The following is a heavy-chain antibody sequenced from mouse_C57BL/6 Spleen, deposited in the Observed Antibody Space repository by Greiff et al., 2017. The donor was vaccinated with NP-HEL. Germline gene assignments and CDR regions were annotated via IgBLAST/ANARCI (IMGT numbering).Heavy chain of an antibody. V-gene: IGHV5-9*01. J-gene: IGHJ2*01. CDR1: GFTFSSYT. CDR2: ISGGGGNT. D-gene: IGHD1-1*01. Sequence: EVKLVESGGGLVKPGGSLKLSCAASGFTFSSYTMSWVRQTPEKRLEWVATISGGGGNTYYPDRLKGRVTITRDNAKNTLYLHMSSLRSEDTALYYGARRGLCYYGSSYGDFDYWGQGTTLTVSS. CDR3: ARRGLCYYGSSYGDFDY.